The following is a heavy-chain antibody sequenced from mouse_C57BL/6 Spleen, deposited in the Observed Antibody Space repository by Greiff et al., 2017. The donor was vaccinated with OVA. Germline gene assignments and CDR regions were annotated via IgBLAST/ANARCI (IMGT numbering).Heavy chain of an antibody. Sequence: EVQVVESGGGLVQPGGSVSLSCTASGFTFTNYYMSWVRQPPGKALEWLWFINNNTNGYITEYRSSVKGRFTISRDNSQSILYLQMNALRAEDSATYYGARYAPDGSWFAYWGQGTLVTVSA. D-gene: IGHD2-3*01. V-gene: IGHV7-3*01. CDR2: INNNTNGYIT. J-gene: IGHJ3*01. CDR1: GFTFTNYY. CDR3: ARYAPDGSWFAY.